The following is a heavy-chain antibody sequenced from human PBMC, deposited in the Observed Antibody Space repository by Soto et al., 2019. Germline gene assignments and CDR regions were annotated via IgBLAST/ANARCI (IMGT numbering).Heavy chain of an antibody. CDR1: GYSFTSYW. Sequence: PGESLKISCKGSGYSFTSYWIGWVRQMPGKGLEWMGRIDPSDSYTNYSPSFQGHVTISADESISTAYLQWSSLKASDTAMYYCAGSSSSGGYYYYGMDVWGQGTTVTVSS. J-gene: IGHJ6*02. CDR2: IDPSDSYT. CDR3: AGSSSSGGYYYYGMDV. D-gene: IGHD6-13*01. V-gene: IGHV5-10-1*01.